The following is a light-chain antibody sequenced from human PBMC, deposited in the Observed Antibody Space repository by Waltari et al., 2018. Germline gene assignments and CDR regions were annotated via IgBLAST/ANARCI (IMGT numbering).Light chain of an antibody. Sequence: QSALTQPASVSGSPGQSITISCTGTSSDVGGYNYVSWYQQHPGKAPKLMIYDVTNRHSGVSNRFSGSKSGNTASLTISGLQAEDEADYYCSSYTSSGTGVLFGGGTKLSVL. CDR2: DVT. V-gene: IGLV2-14*03. CDR1: SSDVGGYNY. J-gene: IGLJ2*01. CDR3: SSYTSSGTGVL.